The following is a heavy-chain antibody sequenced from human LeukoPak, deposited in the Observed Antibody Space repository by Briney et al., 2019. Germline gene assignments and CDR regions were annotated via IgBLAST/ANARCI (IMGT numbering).Heavy chain of an antibody. Sequence: GGSLRLSCAASGFTFSNYAMSWVRQAPGKGLEWVSAISGSGGSTYYADSVKGRFTISRDNSKNTLYLQMNSLRAEDTAVYYCAKQLSTVTTKYYFDYWGQGTLVTVSS. V-gene: IGHV3-23*01. D-gene: IGHD4-17*01. CDR3: AKQLSTVTTKYYFDY. CDR1: GFTFSNYA. CDR2: ISGSGGST. J-gene: IGHJ4*02.